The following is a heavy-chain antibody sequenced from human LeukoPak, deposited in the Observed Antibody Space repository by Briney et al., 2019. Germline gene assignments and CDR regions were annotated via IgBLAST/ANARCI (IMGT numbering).Heavy chain of an antibody. Sequence: GGSLRLSCAASGFTLSDYAVHWVRQAPAKGLEWVAVISFDGGTTYYADSVKGRFTISRDNSRNTLYLQMNGLRPEDTAIYFCARQLGYCSSGTCHFDNWGQGTLVTVSS. CDR3: ARQLGYCSSGTCHFDN. V-gene: IGHV3-30-3*01. CDR1: GFTLSDYA. CDR2: ISFDGGTT. J-gene: IGHJ4*02. D-gene: IGHD2-15*01.